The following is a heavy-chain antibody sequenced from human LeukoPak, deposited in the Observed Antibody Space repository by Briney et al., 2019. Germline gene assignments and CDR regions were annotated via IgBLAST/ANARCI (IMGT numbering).Heavy chain of an antibody. V-gene: IGHV3-23*01. CDR2: ISGSGGST. J-gene: IGHJ4*02. Sequence: GGSLRLSCAASGFTFSSYAMSWVRQAPGKGLEWVSAISGSGGSTYYADSVKGRFTISRGNSKNTLYLQMNSLRAEDTAVYYCAKDHANWNAYYFDYWGQGTLVTVSS. CDR1: GFTFSSYA. CDR3: AKDHANWNAYYFDY. D-gene: IGHD1-1*01.